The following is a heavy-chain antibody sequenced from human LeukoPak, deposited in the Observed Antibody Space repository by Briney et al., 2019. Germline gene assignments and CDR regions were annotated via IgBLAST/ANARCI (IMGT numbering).Heavy chain of an antibody. CDR3: TDPTRQGPHY. V-gene: IGHV3-15*01. Sequence: GGSLRLSCAASGFTFSDSWMSWVRQAPGKGLEWIGRIKRKSDGETTDYAAPVKGRFTISRDDSKNTLYLQMNSLKIEDTAVYHCTDPTRQGPHYWGQGTLVTVSS. CDR1: GFTFSDSW. J-gene: IGHJ4*02. CDR2: IKRKSDGETT. D-gene: IGHD1-14*01.